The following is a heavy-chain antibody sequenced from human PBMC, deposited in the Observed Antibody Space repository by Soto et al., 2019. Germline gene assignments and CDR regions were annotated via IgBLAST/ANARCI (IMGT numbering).Heavy chain of an antibody. J-gene: IGHJ4*02. Sequence: EVHLLDSGGGLVQPGGSLRLSCGASGFTFSNSAMSWVRQVPGKGLEWVSFINGRGDKTYYADTVKGRFTISRDNSKHTLYLQMNSLRVEDTSIYYCAKGGYGEILFDYWGQGTLVTVSS. CDR3: AKGGYGEILFDY. V-gene: IGHV3-23*01. CDR2: INGRGDKT. D-gene: IGHD4-17*01. CDR1: GFTFSNSA.